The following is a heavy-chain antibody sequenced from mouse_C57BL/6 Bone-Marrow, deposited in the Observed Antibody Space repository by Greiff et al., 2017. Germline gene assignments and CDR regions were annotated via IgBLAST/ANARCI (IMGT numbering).Heavy chain of an antibody. D-gene: IGHD1-1*01. CDR1: GYTFTSYW. V-gene: IGHV1-61*01. Sequence: QVQLQQSGAELVRPGSSVKLSCKASGYTFTSYWMDWVKQRPGQGLEWIGNIYPSDSETHYNQKFKDKATLTVDKSSSTAYMQLSSLTSEDSAVYYCARRITTNYYFDYWGQGTTLTVSS. J-gene: IGHJ2*01. CDR3: ARRITTNYYFDY. CDR2: IYPSDSET.